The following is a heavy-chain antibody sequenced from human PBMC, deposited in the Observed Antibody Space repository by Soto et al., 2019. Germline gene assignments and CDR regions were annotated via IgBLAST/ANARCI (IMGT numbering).Heavy chain of an antibody. J-gene: IGHJ6*02. CDR2: ISYDGSNK. CDR1: GFTLSSYA. D-gene: IGHD4-4*01. CDR3: ARDSVDVRLSSMDV. Sequence: GGSLRLSCAASGFTLSSYAMHWVRQAPGKGLEWVAVISYDGSNKYYADSVKGRFTISRDNSKNTLYLQMNSLRAEDTAVYYCARDSVDVRLSSMDVWGQGTTVTVSS. V-gene: IGHV3-30-3*01.